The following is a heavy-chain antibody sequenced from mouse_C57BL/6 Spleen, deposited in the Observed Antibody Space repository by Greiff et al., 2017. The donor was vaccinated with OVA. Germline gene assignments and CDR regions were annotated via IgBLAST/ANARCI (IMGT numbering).Heavy chain of an antibody. CDR1: GFSLTSYG. D-gene: IGHD1-1*01. CDR3: ARSTVVATDYAMDY. Sequence: QVQLKESGPGLVQPSQSLSITCTVSGFSLTSYGVHWVRQSPGKGLEWLGVIWSGGSTDYNAAFISRLSISKDNSKSQVFFKMNSLQADDTAIYYCARSTVVATDYAMDYWGQGTSVTVSS. V-gene: IGHV2-2*01. J-gene: IGHJ4*01. CDR2: IWSGGST.